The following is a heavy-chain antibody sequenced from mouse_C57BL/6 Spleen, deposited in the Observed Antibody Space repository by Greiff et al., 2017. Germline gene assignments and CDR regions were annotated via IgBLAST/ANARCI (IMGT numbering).Heavy chain of an antibody. V-gene: IGHV1-15*01. CDR1: GYTFTDSE. D-gene: IGHD1-1*01. CDR3: TRWGFITTVPPL. J-gene: IGHJ2*01. CDR2: INPETGGT. Sequence: QVQLKQSGAELVRPGASVTLSCTASGYTFTDSEMHWVKQTPVHGLEWIGAINPETGGTAYNQKFKGKAILTADKSSSTAYMELRSLTSEDSAVYYCTRWGFITTVPPLWGQGTTLTVSS.